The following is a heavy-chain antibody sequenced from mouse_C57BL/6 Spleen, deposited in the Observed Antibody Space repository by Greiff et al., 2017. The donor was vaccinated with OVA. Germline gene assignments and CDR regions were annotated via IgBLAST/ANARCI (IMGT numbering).Heavy chain of an antibody. CDR2: IGPGSGST. CDR1: GYTFTDYY. CDR3: GESNYGTIDY. V-gene: IGHV1-77*01. D-gene: IGHD2-5*01. J-gene: IGHJ4*01. Sequence: QVQLKQSGAELVKPGASVKISCKASGYTFTDYYINWVKQRPGQGLEWIGKIGPGSGSTNYNEKFKGKATLTAAKSSSTAYMQLSSLTYEDSAVYICGESNYGTIDYWGQGTSVTVSS.